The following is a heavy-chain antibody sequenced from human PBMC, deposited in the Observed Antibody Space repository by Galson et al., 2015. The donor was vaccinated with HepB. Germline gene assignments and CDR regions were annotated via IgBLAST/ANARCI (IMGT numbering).Heavy chain of an antibody. D-gene: IGHD5-12*01. J-gene: IGHJ4*02. CDR1: GFTLSTHG. Sequence: SLRLSCAASGFTLSTHGMHWVRQAPGKGLEWVAVVWSDGTNKYYADSVKGRFTISRDTSRNTLYLQMNSLRAEDTAVYYCARKNLVATIPFDYWGQGTLVTVSS. CDR2: VWSDGTNK. CDR3: ARKNLVATIPFDY. V-gene: IGHV3-33*08.